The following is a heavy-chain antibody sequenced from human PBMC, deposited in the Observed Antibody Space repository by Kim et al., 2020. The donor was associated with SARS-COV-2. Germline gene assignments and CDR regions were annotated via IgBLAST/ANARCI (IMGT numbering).Heavy chain of an antibody. Sequence: SETLSLTCTVSGGSISSSSYYWGWIRQPPGKGLEWIGSIYYSGSTYYNPSLKSRVTISVDTSKNQFSLKLSSVTAADTAVYYCARQRDYGGNIDYWGQGT. D-gene: IGHD4-17*01. V-gene: IGHV4-39*01. CDR3: ARQRDYGGNIDY. CDR2: IYYSGST. CDR1: GGSISSSSYY. J-gene: IGHJ4*02.